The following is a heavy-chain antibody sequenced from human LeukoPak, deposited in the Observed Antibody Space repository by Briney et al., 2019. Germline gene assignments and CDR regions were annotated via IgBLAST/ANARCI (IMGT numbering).Heavy chain of an antibody. Sequence: SETLSLTCTVSGGSISSYYWSWIRQPPGKGLEWIGYIHYSEGTNYNPSLKSRVTISVDTSKNQFSLRLSSVTAADTAVYYCARDSGWHSDSWGQGTLVTVSS. J-gene: IGHJ5*01. D-gene: IGHD6-19*01. CDR2: IHYSEGT. V-gene: IGHV4-59*01. CDR1: GGSISSYY. CDR3: ARDSGWHSDS.